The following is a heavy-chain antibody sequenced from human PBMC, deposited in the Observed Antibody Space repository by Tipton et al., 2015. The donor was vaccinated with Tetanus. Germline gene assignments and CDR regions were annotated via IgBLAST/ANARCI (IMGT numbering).Heavy chain of an antibody. CDR2: IYYSGST. D-gene: IGHD6-19*01. V-gene: IGHV4-39*01. CDR3: ARLHSKWLVESDY. J-gene: IGHJ4*02. CDR1: GGSISSSSYY. Sequence: TLSLTCTVSGGSISSSSYYWGWIRQPPGKGLEWIGSIYYSGSTYYNPSLKSRVTISVDTSKNQFSLKLSSVTAADTAVYYCARLHSKWLVESDYWGQGTLVTVSS.